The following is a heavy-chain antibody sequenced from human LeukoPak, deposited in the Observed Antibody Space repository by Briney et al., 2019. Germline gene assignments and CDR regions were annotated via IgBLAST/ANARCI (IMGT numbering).Heavy chain of an antibody. Sequence: ASVKVSCKASGYTFTSYDINWVRQATGQGLEWMGWMNPNSGNTGYAQKFQGRVTITADKSTSTAYMELSSLRSEDTAVYYCAREQHEANWFDPWGQGTLVTVSS. CDR1: GYTFTSYD. J-gene: IGHJ5*02. V-gene: IGHV1-8*01. CDR3: AREQHEANWFDP. CDR2: MNPNSGNT.